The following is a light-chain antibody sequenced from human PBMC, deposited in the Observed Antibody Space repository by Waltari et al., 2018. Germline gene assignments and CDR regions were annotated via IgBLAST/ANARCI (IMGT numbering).Light chain of an antibody. V-gene: IGLV8-61*01. J-gene: IGLJ3*02. CDR2: STN. CDR1: SGSVSSNYY. CDR3: VLYVGGGSGV. Sequence: QTVVTQEPSFSVSPGGTVTLTCGLSSGSVSSNYYPICFQQTPGQAPRTLSYSTNTRDSGVAVGFSGSILGNRAALTFTGAQANDESAYYGVLYVGGGSGVFGGGTKLTVL.